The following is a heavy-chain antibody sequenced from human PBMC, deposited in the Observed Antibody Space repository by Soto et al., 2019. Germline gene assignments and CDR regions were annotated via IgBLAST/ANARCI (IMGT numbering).Heavy chain of an antibody. V-gene: IGHV4-34*01. J-gene: IGHJ4*02. D-gene: IGHD6-19*01. CDR1: GASISDYY. CDR3: AYSSGFDLDY. CDR2: INHSGST. Sequence: SETLSLTGTVSGASISDYYWSWIRQPPGKGLEWIGDINHSGSTEYKPSLKSRVTISVDTSKNQFSLKLSSVTAADTAVYYCAYSSGFDLDYWGQGTLVTVSS.